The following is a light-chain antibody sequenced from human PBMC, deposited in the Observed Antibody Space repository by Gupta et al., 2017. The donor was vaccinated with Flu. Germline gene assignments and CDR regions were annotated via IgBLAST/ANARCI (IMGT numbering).Light chain of an antibody. CDR3: STWDSLSVWV. CDR2: RNN. CDR1: SNIVGNLG. J-gene: IGLJ3*02. V-gene: IGLV10-54*02. Sequence: TATPTCTWNSNIVGNLGVAWHQQHQAHPHKLLSYRNNKRPAGISGRFSASRARKTSSLTITGRQQEDEADYYCSTWDSLSVWVIGGGTKLTVL.